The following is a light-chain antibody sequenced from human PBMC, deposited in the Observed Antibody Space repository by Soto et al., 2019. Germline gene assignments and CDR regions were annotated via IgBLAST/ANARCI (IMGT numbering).Light chain of an antibody. CDR2: GAS. J-gene: IGKJ2*01. V-gene: IGKV3-20*01. Sequence: ENVLTQSPGTLSLSPGERAILSCRASQSVSSNLLAWYQQTPGQAPRLLIYGASSRATGIPDRFSGSGSGTDFTLTISRLEPEDFAVYYCLQYGSSPYTFGQGAKLEIK. CDR3: LQYGSSPYT. CDR1: QSVSSNL.